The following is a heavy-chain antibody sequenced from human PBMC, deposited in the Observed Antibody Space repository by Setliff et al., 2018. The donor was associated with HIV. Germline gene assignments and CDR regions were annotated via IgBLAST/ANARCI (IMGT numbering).Heavy chain of an antibody. J-gene: IGHJ3*02. CDR1: GYTFTSYG. D-gene: IGHD6-19*01. V-gene: IGHV1-18*01. Sequence: GASVKVSCKASGYTFTSYGISWVRQAPGQGLEWMGWISGYNGNTKYVQKYQDRVAMTTETATGTAYMEMRSLRSDDTAVYFCARVPYRSAWFSGGHDAFDIWGQGTMVTVSS. CDR2: ISGYNGNT. CDR3: ARVPYRSAWFSGGHDAFDI.